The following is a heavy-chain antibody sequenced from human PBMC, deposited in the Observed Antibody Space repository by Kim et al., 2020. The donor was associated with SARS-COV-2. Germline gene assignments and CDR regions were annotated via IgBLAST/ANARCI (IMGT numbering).Heavy chain of an antibody. V-gene: IGHV3-23*01. J-gene: IGHJ4*02. CDR1: GFTFSSYA. CDR3: ARGIGDFWSGFDY. Sequence: GGSLRLSCAVSGFTFSSYAMSWVRQAPGRGLEWVSAISGSGGNTYYAASVKGRFTISRDNSKNTLYLQMNSLRAEDTAVYYCARGIGDFWSGFDYWGQGTLVTVSS. D-gene: IGHD3-3*01. CDR2: ISGSGGNT.